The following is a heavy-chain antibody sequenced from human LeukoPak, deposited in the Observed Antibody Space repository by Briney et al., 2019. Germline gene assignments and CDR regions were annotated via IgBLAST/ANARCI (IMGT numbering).Heavy chain of an antibody. CDR3: AREGLGNYYDSSGYLNT. D-gene: IGHD3-22*01. V-gene: IGHV1-2*02. CDR2: INRNSGGT. CDR1: GYTFTGYY. J-gene: IGHJ5*02. Sequence: ASVKVSCKASGYTFTGYYIHWLRQAPGQGLEWMGWINRNSGGTNLAQKFQGRVTMTRDTSISTAYMELSRLRSDDTAVYYCAREGLGNYYDSSGYLNTWGQGTLVTVSS.